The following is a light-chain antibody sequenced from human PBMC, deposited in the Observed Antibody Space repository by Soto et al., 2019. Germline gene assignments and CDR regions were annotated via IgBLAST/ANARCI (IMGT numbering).Light chain of an antibody. CDR3: QQYNNWPQT. Sequence: EIVMTHPPATLSVSPGARATLSCRASQSVSSNLAWYQQKPGQAPRLLIYGASTRATGIPARFSGSGSGTEFTLTISSLQSEDFAVYYCQQYNNWPQTFGPGTKVDIK. CDR2: GAS. J-gene: IGKJ3*01. CDR1: QSVSSN. V-gene: IGKV3-15*01.